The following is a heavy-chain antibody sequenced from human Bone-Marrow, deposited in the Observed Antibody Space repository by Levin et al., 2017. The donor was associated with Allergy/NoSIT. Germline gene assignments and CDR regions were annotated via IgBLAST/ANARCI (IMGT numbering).Heavy chain of an antibody. V-gene: IGHV3-30*04. CDR3: ARDIVLVPSTMVGAYYYYYCMDV. J-gene: IGHJ6*02. CDR2: ISNDGTKI. Sequence: GGSLRLSCAASGSNFRSYALHWVRQAPGKGLEWVTLISNDGTKINYADSVKGRFTISRDNSKNTLYLQIHSLRPEDTAVYYCARDIVLVPSTMVGAYYYYYCMDVWGQGTTVTVS. CDR1: GSNFRSYA. D-gene: IGHD2-2*01.